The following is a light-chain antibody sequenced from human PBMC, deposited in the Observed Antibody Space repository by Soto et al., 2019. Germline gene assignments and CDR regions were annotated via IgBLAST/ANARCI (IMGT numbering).Light chain of an antibody. CDR1: SSDVGRYDR. CDR3: SSYTSSSRYI. V-gene: IGLV2-18*02. J-gene: IGLJ1*01. CDR2: EVT. Sequence: QSVLTQPPSVSGSPGQSVTISCTGTSSDVGRYDRVSWYQQSPGTAPKLIIYEVTNRPSGVPDRFSGSKSGNTASLTISGLQAEDGADFYCSSYTSSSRYIFGTGTKVTVL.